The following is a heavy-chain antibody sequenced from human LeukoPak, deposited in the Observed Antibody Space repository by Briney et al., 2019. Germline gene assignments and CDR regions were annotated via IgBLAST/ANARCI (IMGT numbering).Heavy chain of an antibody. V-gene: IGHV3-74*01. CDR3: ARDRGLVPAQHLDWFDS. J-gene: IGHJ5*01. Sequence: PGGALRLFCSASGFTFSRYWIHWVRQAPGEGLVWVSRISDDEINTNYADSAKGRFTISRDNAKNTLYLAMNSLRAQDMGVYYCARDRGLVPAQHLDWFDSWGQGTLVTVSS. CDR2: ISDDEINT. D-gene: IGHD2-2*01. CDR1: GFTFSRYW.